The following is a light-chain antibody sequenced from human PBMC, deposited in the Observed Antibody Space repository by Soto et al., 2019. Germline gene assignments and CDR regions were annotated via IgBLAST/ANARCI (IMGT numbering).Light chain of an antibody. CDR1: QNISSN. J-gene: IGKJ1*01. CDR3: HQYNSWPWT. CDR2: GAS. Sequence: IVMTQSPATLSVSPGERATLSFRASQNISSNLAWYQQKPGQAPRLLIFGASTRATGIPARFSGSGSGTEFTLTISSLQSEDFAVYYCHQYNSWPWTFGQGTKVDIK. V-gene: IGKV3-15*01.